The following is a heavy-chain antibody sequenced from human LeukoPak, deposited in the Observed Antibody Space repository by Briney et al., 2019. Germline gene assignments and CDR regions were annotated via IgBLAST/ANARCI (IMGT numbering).Heavy chain of an antibody. D-gene: IGHD1-1*01. CDR3: TRDRAQQYFEY. CDR2: IWYDGSNQ. Sequence: GGSLRLSCAASRFTFRNYGMHWVRQAPGKGLEWVATIWYDGSNQYYADYVKGRFTISRDNSKNMLYLQMNSLRAEDTAVYYCTRDRAQQYFEYWGQGTLVTVSS. J-gene: IGHJ4*02. V-gene: IGHV3-33*01. CDR1: RFTFRNYG.